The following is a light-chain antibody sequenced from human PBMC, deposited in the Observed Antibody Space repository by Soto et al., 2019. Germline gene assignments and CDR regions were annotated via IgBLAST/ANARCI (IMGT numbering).Light chain of an antibody. Sequence: QSALTQPASVSGSPGQSITISCTGTSSDVGGYNFVSWYQQHPGNAPKLIIYDATNRPSGVSNRFSGSKSDNTASLTISGLQAEDEADYHCVSYTSTRTYVFGTGTKLTVL. J-gene: IGLJ1*01. V-gene: IGLV2-14*03. CDR3: VSYTSTRTYV. CDR2: DAT. CDR1: SSDVGGYNF.